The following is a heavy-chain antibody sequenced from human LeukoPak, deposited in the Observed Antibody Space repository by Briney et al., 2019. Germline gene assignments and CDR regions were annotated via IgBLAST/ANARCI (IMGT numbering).Heavy chain of an antibody. Sequence: GGSLRLSCAASGFTFSSYAMSWVRQASGKGLEWVSAISGSGGSTYYADSVKGRFTISRDNSKNTLYLQMNSLRAEDTAVYYCAKDQIDYDSSFDYWGQGTLVTVSS. CDR3: AKDQIDYDSSFDY. V-gene: IGHV3-23*01. D-gene: IGHD3-22*01. CDR2: ISGSGGST. J-gene: IGHJ4*02. CDR1: GFTFSSYA.